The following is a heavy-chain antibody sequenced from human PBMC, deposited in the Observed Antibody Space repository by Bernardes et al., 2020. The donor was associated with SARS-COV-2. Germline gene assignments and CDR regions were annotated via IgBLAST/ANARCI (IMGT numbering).Heavy chain of an antibody. CDR1: GGSITSSY. CDR2: VYHIGST. CDR3: ARDPGLFFTGSFES. V-gene: IGHV4-59*01. Sequence: SETLSLTCTVSGGSITSSYWSWIRQPPGKGLEWIGYVYHIGSTSYNPSLKSRVTISRDTSNTQFSLKLKSVTAADTALYFCARDPGLFFTGSFESWGQGTRVTGSS. J-gene: IGHJ4*02.